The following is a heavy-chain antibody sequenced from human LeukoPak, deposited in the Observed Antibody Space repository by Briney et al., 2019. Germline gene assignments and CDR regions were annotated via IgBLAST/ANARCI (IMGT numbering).Heavy chain of an antibody. CDR1: GYTFTGYY. D-gene: IGHD3-16*01. CDR2: INPNSGGT. Sequence: ASVKVTCKASGYTFTGYYMHWVRQAPGQGLEWMGWINPNSGGTNYAQKFQGRVPMTRDTSISTAYMELSRRRSGDTAVYYCARDSVMQCLFDYWGEGTLVTVSS. J-gene: IGHJ4*02. V-gene: IGHV1-2*02. CDR3: ARDSVMQCLFDY.